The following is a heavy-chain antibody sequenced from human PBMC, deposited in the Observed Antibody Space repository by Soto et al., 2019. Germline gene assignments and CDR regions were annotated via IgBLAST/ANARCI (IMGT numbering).Heavy chain of an antibody. V-gene: IGHV4-59*01. J-gene: IGHJ4*02. CDR1: GGSISTFF. D-gene: IGHD5-18*01. CDR3: ARYSYGLFDY. Sequence: PSETLSLTCTVSGGSISTFFWSWIRQPPGKGLEWIGYIHDSGNTNYNPSLETRVSLSMDTSKRQFSLKLSSVTAADTAVYYCARYSYGLFDYWGQGTLVTVSS. CDR2: IHDSGNT.